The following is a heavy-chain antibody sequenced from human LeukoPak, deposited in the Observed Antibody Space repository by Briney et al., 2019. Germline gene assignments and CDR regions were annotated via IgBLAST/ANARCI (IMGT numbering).Heavy chain of an antibody. V-gene: IGHV2-5*01. CDR3: AHRGNYYTSGSFDY. CDR1: GFSLSTHAVG. J-gene: IGHJ4*02. CDR2: IYWNDDK. Sequence: ESGPTLVKPTQTLTLTCAFSGFSLSTHAVGVGWIRQPPGKALEWLALIYWNDDKRYSPSLKTRLTITKDTSNNKVVLTMTNMDPVDTATYYCAHRGNYYTSGSFDYWGQGTLVTVSS. D-gene: IGHD3-10*01.